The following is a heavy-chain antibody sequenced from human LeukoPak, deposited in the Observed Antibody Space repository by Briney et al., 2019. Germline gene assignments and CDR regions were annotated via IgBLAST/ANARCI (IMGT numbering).Heavy chain of an antibody. D-gene: IGHD6-13*01. CDR3: ARDAAGKLDY. V-gene: IGHV3-53*04. CDR2: IYSGGST. J-gene: IGHJ4*02. Sequence: GGSLRLSCAASGFTVSSNYMSWVRQAPGKGLEWASVIYSGGSTYYADSVKGRFTISRHNSMNTLYLQMNSLRAEDTAVYYCARDAAGKLDYWGQGTLVTVSS. CDR1: GFTVSSNY.